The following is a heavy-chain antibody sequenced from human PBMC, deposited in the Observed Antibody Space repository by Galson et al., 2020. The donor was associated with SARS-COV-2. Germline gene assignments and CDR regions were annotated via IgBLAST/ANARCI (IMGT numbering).Heavy chain of an antibody. CDR2: VHHSGTT. CDR3: ARGNRDINMILVVITAVNYHFDG. D-gene: IGHD3-22*01. V-gene: IGHV4-34*01. Sequence: SETMYLTCAVYGGSFSDYYWTWIRQPPGKGLEWIGEVHHSGTTNYNSSLKSRVTISVETSKNQFSLKLSPVTAADTAVYYCARGNRDINMILVVITAVNYHFDGWGQGTLVTVAS. J-gene: IGHJ4*02. CDR1: GGSFSDYY.